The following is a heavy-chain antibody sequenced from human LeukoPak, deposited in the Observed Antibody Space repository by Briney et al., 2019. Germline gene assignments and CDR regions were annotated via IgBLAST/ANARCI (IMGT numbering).Heavy chain of an antibody. CDR2: ISSSGSTI. CDR1: GFTFSDYY. CDR3: ARDRFPHTYYYDSSGYSHDAFDI. J-gene: IGHJ3*02. D-gene: IGHD3-22*01. Sequence: GGSLRLSCAASGFTFSDYYMSWIRQAPGKGLEWVSYISSSGSTIYYADSVKGRFTISRDNAKNSLYLQMNSLRAEDTAVYYCARDRFPHTYYYDSSGYSHDAFDIWGQGTMVTVSS. V-gene: IGHV3-11*01.